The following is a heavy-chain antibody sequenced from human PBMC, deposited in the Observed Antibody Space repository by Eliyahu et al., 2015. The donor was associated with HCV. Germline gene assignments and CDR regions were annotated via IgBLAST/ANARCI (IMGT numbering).Heavy chain of an antibody. CDR3: ARGGGVVVPAAIGITGTTGWFDP. D-gene: IGHD2-2*01. J-gene: IGHJ5*02. CDR1: GGTFSSYA. V-gene: IGHV1-69*01. Sequence: QVQLVQSGAEVKKPGSSVKVSCKASGGTFSSYAISWVRXAPGQGLEWMGGIIPIFGTANYAQKFQGRVTITADESTSTAYMELSSLRSEDTAVYYCARGGGVVVPAAIGITGTTGWFDPWGQGTLVTVSS. CDR2: IIPIFGTA.